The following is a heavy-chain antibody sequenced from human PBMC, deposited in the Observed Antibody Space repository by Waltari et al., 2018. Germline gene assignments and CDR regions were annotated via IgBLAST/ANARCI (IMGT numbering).Heavy chain of an antibody. CDR1: GYTFTGYY. D-gene: IGHD3-10*01. Sequence: QVQLVQSGAEVKKPGASVKVSCKASGYTFTGYYMHWVRQAPGQGLEWMGRINPNSGGTNYAQKFQGRVTMTRDTSISTAYMELSRLRSDDTAVYYCARGQLWFGELTPPDYWGQGTLVTVSS. CDR2: INPNSGGT. CDR3: ARGQLWFGELTPPDY. J-gene: IGHJ4*02. V-gene: IGHV1-2*06.